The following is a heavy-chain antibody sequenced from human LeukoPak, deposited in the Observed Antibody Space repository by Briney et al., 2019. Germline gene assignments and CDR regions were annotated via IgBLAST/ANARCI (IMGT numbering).Heavy chain of an antibody. CDR2: IYHSGST. CDR3: AREDSSGPTKYAFDI. Sequence: PSETLSLTCAVSGGSISSGGYSWSWIRQPPGKGLEWIGYIYHSGSTYYNPSLKSRVTISVDRSKNQFSLKLSSVTAADTAVYYCAREDSSGPTKYAFDIWGQGTMVTVSS. V-gene: IGHV4-30-2*01. J-gene: IGHJ3*02. D-gene: IGHD3-22*01. CDR1: GGSISSGGYS.